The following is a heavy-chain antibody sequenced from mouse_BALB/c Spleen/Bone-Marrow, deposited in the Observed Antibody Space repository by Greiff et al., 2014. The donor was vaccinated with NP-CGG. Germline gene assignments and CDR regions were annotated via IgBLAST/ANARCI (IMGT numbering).Heavy chain of an antibody. V-gene: IGHV1-5*01. D-gene: IGHD3-1*01. CDR3: TTLARNNFDY. CDR2: IYPGNSDT. CDR1: GYTFSNYW. J-gene: IGHJ2*01. Sequence: EVQLQQSGTVLARPGAAVKMSCKASGYTFSNYWMHWVKQRPGQGLEWIGTIYPGNSDTTCNQNFKGKAKLTAVTSTSTAYMELSSLTNEDSAVYYCTTLARNNFDYWGQGTTLTVSS.